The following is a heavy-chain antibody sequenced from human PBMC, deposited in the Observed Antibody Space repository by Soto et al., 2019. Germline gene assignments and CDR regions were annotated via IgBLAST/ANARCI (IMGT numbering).Heavy chain of an antibody. D-gene: IGHD2-2*01. J-gene: IGHJ4*02. CDR1: GYTFTSYG. CDR2: ISAYNGNT. CDR3: ARDLRRYCSSTSCSPPDY. Sequence: QVQLVQSGAEVKKPGASVKVSCKASGYTFTSYGISWVRQAPGQGLEWMGWISAYNGNTNYAQKLQGRVTMTTDTXTXTXYMELRSLRSDDTAVYYCARDLRRYCSSTSCSPPDYWGQGTLVTVSS. V-gene: IGHV1-18*01.